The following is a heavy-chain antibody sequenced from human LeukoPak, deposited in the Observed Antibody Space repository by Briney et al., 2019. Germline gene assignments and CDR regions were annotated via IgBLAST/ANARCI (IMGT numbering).Heavy chain of an antibody. CDR3: ARRIEYSSSPLDY. D-gene: IGHD3-22*01. J-gene: IGHJ4*02. Sequence: PSETLSLTCFGSGGSVSSGRYYWGWIRQPPGKGLEWIGSIFYSGSTYYNPSLKSRVTITVDTSKNQFSLKVNSVTATDTAVYYCARRIEYSSSPLDYWGQGTLVTVSS. V-gene: IGHV4-39*01. CDR1: GGSVSSGRYY. CDR2: IFYSGST.